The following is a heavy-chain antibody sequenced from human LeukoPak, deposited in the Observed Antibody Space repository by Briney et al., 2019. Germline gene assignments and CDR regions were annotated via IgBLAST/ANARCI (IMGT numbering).Heavy chain of an antibody. V-gene: IGHV4-34*01. Sequence: SETLSLTCAVYGGSFSGYYWSWIRQPSGKELEWIGEINHSGSTNYNPSLKSRVTIPVDTSKNQFSLKLSSVTAADTAVYYCARRPGIAATFDYWGQGTLVTVSS. CDR3: ARRPGIAATFDY. J-gene: IGHJ4*02. CDR1: GGSFSGYY. D-gene: IGHD6-13*01. CDR2: INHSGST.